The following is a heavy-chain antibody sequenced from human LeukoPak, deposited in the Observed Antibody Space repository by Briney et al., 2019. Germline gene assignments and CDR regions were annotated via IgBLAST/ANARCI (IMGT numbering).Heavy chain of an antibody. J-gene: IGHJ6*03. V-gene: IGHV3-48*04. D-gene: IGHD2-2*01. CDR2: ISSSSSTI. Sequence: GGPLRLSCAASGFTFSSYSMNWVRQAPGKGLEWVSYISSSSSTIYYAASVKGRFTISRDNAKNSLYLQMNSLRAEDTAVYYCARGGNYCSSTSCYGPLMDVWGKGTTVTVSS. CDR1: GFTFSSYS. CDR3: ARGGNYCSSTSCYGPLMDV.